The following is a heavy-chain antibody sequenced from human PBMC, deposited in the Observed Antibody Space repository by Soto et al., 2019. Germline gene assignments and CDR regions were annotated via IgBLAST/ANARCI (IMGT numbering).Heavy chain of an antibody. CDR1: GYTFTGYY. CDR3: ARDPLRYFDWLLDLAYYYGMDV. J-gene: IGHJ6*02. Sequence: ASVKVSCKASGYTFTGYYMHRVRQAPGQGREWMGWINPNSGGTNYAQKFQGRVTMTRDTSISTAYMELSRLRSDDTAVYYCARDPLRYFDWLLDLAYYYGMDVWGQGTTVTVSS. CDR2: INPNSGGT. V-gene: IGHV1-2*02. D-gene: IGHD3-9*01.